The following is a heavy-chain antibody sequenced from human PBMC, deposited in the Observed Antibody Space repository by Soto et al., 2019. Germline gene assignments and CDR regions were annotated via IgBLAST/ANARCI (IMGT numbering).Heavy chain of an antibody. CDR2: IYYSGST. D-gene: IGHD1-1*01. CDR1: GGSISSSSYY. CDR3: ARRRIYMSNWNDESFDI. J-gene: IGHJ3*02. V-gene: IGHV4-39*01. Sequence: SETLSLTCTVSGGSISSSSYYWGWIRQPPGKGLEWIGSIYYSGSTYYNPSLKSRVTISVDTSKNQFSLKLSSVTAADTAVYYCARRRIYMSNWNDESFDIWGQGTMVTVSS.